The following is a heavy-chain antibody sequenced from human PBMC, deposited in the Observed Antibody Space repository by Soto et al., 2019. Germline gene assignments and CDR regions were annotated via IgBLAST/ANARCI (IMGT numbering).Heavy chain of an antibody. Sequence: SETLSLTCDVYGGPFSGYYWSWIRQPPGKGLEWIGEINHSGSTNYNPSLKSRVTISVDTSKNQFSLKLSSVTAADTAVYYCASLSLYYDILTGYFEGMDVWGQGTTVTVS. V-gene: IGHV4-34*01. CDR2: INHSGST. CDR1: GGPFSGYY. D-gene: IGHD3-9*01. J-gene: IGHJ6*02. CDR3: ASLSLYYDILTGYFEGMDV.